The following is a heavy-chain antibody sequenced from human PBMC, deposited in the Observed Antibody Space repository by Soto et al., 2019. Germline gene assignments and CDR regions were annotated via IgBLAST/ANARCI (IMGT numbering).Heavy chain of an antibody. J-gene: IGHJ6*02. V-gene: IGHV3-30*18. CDR3: AKDLSASTVDGMDV. D-gene: IGHD4-17*01. CDR1: GFTFSSYG. Sequence: PGGSLRLSCAASGFTFSSYGMHWVRQAPGKGLEWVAVISYDGSNKYYADSVKGRFTISRDNSKNTLYLQMNSLRAEDTAVYYCAKDLSASTVDGMDVWGQGTTVTVFS. CDR2: ISYDGSNK.